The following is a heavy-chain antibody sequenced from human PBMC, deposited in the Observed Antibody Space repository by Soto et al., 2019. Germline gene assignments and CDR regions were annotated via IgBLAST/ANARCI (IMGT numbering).Heavy chain of an antibody. CDR2: IYSGGST. CDR3: ASPYSGYDYDAFDI. CDR1: GFTVSSNY. V-gene: IGHV3-53*04. D-gene: IGHD5-12*01. Sequence: EVQLVESGGGLVQPGGSLRLSCAASGFTVSSNYMSWVRQAPGKGLEWVSVIYSGGSTYYADSVKGRFTISRHNSKNTLYLQMNSLRAEDTAVYYCASPYSGYDYDAFDIWGQGTMVTVSS. J-gene: IGHJ3*02.